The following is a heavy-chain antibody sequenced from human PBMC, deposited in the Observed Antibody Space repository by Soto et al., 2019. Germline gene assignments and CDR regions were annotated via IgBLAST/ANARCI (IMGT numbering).Heavy chain of an antibody. Sequence: PGGSLRLSCAASGFTFSTYAMHWVRQAPGKGLEWVAVISYDGSNKYYADSVKGRFTISRDNSKNSLYLQMNSLRAEDTAVYYCARGDISSMVVATNTQYYYYYGMDVWGQGTTVTVSS. J-gene: IGHJ6*02. CDR1: GFTFSTYA. CDR2: ISYDGSNK. D-gene: IGHD2-15*01. CDR3: ARGDISSMVVATNTQYYYYYGMDV. V-gene: IGHV3-30-3*01.